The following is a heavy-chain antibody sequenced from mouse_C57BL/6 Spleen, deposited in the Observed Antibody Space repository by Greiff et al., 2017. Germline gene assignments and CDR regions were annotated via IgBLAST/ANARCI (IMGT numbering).Heavy chain of an antibody. J-gene: IGHJ1*03. D-gene: IGHD2-4*01. V-gene: IGHV6-6*01. CDR1: GFTFSDAW. CDR3: TRVDYDYDVGYWYFDF. Sequence: EVQLVESGGGLVQPGGSMKLSCAASGFTFSDAWMDWVRQSPEKGLEWVAEIRNKANNHSTYYAESVKGRFTISRDDAKSSVYLQINSLRAEDTGMYYLTRVDYDYDVGYWYFDFWGTGTTVTVSS. CDR2: IRNKANNHST.